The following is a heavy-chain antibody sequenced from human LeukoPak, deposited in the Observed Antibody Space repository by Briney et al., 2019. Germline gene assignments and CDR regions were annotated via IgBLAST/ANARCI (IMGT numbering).Heavy chain of an antibody. J-gene: IGHJ6*01. Sequence: GGSLRLSCAASGFTFSDYYMSWIRQAPGKGLEWVSYISSSGSTIYYADSVKGRFTISRDNSKKSLYLQMNSLRAEDTAVYYYARADCSGCSCYFLVLWYIRDIWGQGETVTVSS. CDR3: ARADCSGCSCYFLVLWYIRDI. CDR1: GFTFSDYY. CDR2: ISSSGSTI. D-gene: IGHD2-15*01. V-gene: IGHV3-11*01.